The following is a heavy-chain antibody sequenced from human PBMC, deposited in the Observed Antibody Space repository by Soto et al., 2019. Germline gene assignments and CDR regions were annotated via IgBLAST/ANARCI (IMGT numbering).Heavy chain of an antibody. CDR3: AKKQWPGLGWFDP. J-gene: IGHJ5*02. D-gene: IGHD6-19*01. CDR1: GGTFSSYA. Sequence: QVQLVQSGAEVKKPGSSVKVSCKASGGTFSSYAISWVRQAPGQGLEWMGGIIPIFGTANYAQKFQGRVTXTXDXXMSTAYMELSSLRSEDTAGYYCAKKQWPGLGWFDPWGQGTLVTVSS. CDR2: IIPIFGTA. V-gene: IGHV1-69*05.